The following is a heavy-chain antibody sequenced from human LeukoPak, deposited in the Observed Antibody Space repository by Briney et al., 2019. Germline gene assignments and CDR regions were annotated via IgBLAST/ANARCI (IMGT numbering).Heavy chain of an antibody. J-gene: IGHJ4*02. CDR2: INAGNGNT. CDR3: ARGISAAAAHW. D-gene: IGHD6-13*01. Sequence: GASVKVSCKASGYTFTSYAMHWVRQAPGQRLEWMGWINAGNGNTKCSQKFQGRVTITRDTSASTAYMELSSLRSEDTAVYYCARGISAAAAHWWGQGTLVTVSS. V-gene: IGHV1-3*01. CDR1: GYTFTSYA.